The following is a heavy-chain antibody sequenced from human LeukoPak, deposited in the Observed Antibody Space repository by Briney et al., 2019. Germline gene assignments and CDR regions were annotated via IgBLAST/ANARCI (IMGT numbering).Heavy chain of an antibody. CDR3: ARGEPDSYGGPVEDY. CDR1: GGSISGYY. J-gene: IGHJ4*02. V-gene: IGHV4-59*01. CDR2: IYYSGST. D-gene: IGHD5-18*01. Sequence: SETLSLTCTVSGGSISGYYWSWIRQPPGKGLEWVGYIYYSGSTNYNPSLKSRVTISVDTSKNQFSLKLSSVTAADTAVYYCARGEPDSYGGPVEDYWGQGTLVTVPS.